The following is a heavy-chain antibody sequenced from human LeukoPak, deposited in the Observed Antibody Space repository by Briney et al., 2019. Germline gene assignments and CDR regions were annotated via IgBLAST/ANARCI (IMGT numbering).Heavy chain of an antibody. CDR2: IYSGGST. CDR3: ARALPYYYDSSGLFGGAFDI. CDR1: GFTVSSNY. V-gene: IGHV3-66*01. D-gene: IGHD3-22*01. Sequence: PGGSLRLSCAASGFTVSSNYMSWIRQAPGKGLEWVSVIYSGGSTYYADSVKGRFTISRDNSKNTLYLQMNSLRAEDTAVYYCARALPYYYDSSGLFGGAFDIWGQGTMVTVSS. J-gene: IGHJ3*02.